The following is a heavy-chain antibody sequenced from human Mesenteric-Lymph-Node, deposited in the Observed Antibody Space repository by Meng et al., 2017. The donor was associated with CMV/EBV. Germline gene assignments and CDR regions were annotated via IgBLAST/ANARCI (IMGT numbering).Heavy chain of an antibody. J-gene: IGHJ5*02. CDR1: GYTLTDYY. V-gene: IGHV1-46*01. D-gene: IGHD3-16*01. Sequence: ASVKVSCKASGYTLTDYYLHWVRQAPGQGLEWMGVIDPTTGSATYAQTFQGRVTMTRDTSTSTVYMELSSLRSEDRAVYYCARAVVLRGSCTFDPWGQGTLVTVSS. CDR2: IDPTTGSA. CDR3: ARAVVLRGSCTFDP.